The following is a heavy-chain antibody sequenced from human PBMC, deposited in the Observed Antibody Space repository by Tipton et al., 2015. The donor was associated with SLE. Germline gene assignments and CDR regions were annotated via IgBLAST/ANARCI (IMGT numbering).Heavy chain of an antibody. Sequence: TLSLTCTVSGGSISSHYWSWIRQPPGKGLEWIGEINHSGSTNYNPSLKSRVSISEDTSKNQFSLKLSFVTAADTAVYYCARGSIAVAGTFDYWGQGTLVTVSS. J-gene: IGHJ4*02. CDR3: ARGSIAVAGTFDY. CDR2: INHSGST. CDR1: GGSISSHY. D-gene: IGHD6-19*01. V-gene: IGHV4-34*01.